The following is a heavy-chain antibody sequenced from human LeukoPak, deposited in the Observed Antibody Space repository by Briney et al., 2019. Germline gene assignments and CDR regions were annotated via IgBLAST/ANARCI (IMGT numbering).Heavy chain of an antibody. Sequence: GSLRLSCSASGFTFSSYLMHWVRQAPGKGLVWVSGINSDGSSTSYADSVKGRFTISRDNARNTLYLQMSSLRAGDTAMYYCARDTFLDAFDIWGQGTMVTVSS. CDR2: INSDGSST. V-gene: IGHV3-74*01. J-gene: IGHJ3*02. CDR1: GFTFSSYL. CDR3: ARDTFLDAFDI.